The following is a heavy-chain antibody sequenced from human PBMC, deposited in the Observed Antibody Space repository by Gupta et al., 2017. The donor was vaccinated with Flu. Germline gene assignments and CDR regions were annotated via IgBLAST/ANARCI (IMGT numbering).Heavy chain of an antibody. D-gene: IGHD3-22*01. Sequence: QVQLQESGPGLVKPSETLSLTCPVSGGSISSYYWSWIRQPPGKGLEWIGYIYYRGSTNYNPSLKSRVTISVDTSKNQFSLKLSSVTVADTAVYYCARGAYYYDSSGDLTQYYFDYWGQGTLVTVSS. CDR1: GGSISSYY. V-gene: IGHV4-59*01. CDR2: IYYRGST. CDR3: ARGAYYYDSSGDLTQYYFDY. J-gene: IGHJ4*02.